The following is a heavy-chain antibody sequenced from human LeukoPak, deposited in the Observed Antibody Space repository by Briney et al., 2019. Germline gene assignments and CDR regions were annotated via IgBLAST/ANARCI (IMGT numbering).Heavy chain of an antibody. CDR3: ARGEYDFWTKPGPFDP. D-gene: IGHD3-3*01. V-gene: IGHV4-34*01. J-gene: IGHJ5*02. Sequence: SETLSLTCAVYGGSFSGYYWSWIRQPPGKGLEWIGEINHSGSTNYNPSLKSRVTISVDTSKNQFSLKLSSVTAADTAVYYCARGEYDFWTKPGPFDPWGQGTLVTVSS. CDR1: GGSFSGYY. CDR2: INHSGST.